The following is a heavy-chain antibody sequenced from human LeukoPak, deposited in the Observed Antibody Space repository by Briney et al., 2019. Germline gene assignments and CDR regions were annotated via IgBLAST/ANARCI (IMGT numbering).Heavy chain of an antibody. V-gene: IGHV3-7*02. CDR1: GFTFSNSG. CDR2: INQDGSEK. J-gene: IGHJ4*02. Sequence: GGSLRPSCAASGFTFSNSGMSWVRQAPGKGLEWVANINQDGSEKNCVDSVKGRFTISRDKAKNSLYLQMNSLRAEDTAVYYCANNRASLDYWGQGTLVTVSS. CDR3: ANNRASLDY. D-gene: IGHD2/OR15-2a*01.